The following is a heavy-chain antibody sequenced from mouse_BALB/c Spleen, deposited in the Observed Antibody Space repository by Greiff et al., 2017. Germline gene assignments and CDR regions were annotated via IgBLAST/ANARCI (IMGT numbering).Heavy chain of an antibody. Sequence: VQLQQSGPELVKPGASVRISCKASGYTFTSYYIHWVKQRPGQGLEWIGWIYPGNVNTKYNEKFKGKATLTADKSSSTAYMQLSSLTSEDSAVYFCARRGSGNYYFDYWGQGTTLTVSS. CDR1: GYTFTSYY. J-gene: IGHJ2*01. CDR2: IYPGNVNT. V-gene: IGHV1S56*01. D-gene: IGHD2-1*01. CDR3: ARRGSGNYYFDY.